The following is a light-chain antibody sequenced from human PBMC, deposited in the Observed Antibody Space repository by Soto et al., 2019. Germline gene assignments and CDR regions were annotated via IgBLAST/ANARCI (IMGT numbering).Light chain of an antibody. Sequence: DIQMTQSPNTLSASVGDRVTITCRASQSISSWLAWYQQKPGKAPKLLIYDASSLESGVPSRFSGSGSGTEFTLTICSLQPDDFATYYCQKYNSYSWAFGQGTKVDI. J-gene: IGKJ1*01. CDR3: QKYNSYSWA. V-gene: IGKV1-5*01. CDR2: DAS. CDR1: QSISSW.